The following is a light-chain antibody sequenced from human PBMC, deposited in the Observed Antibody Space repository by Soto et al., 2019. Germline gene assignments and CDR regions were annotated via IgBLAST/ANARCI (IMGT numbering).Light chain of an antibody. V-gene: IGKV1-9*01. J-gene: IGKJ4*01. Sequence: DIQLTQSPSFLSASVGDRVTITCRASQGIRDFLAWYQQKPGKAPKLLIYAASTLQAGVPTRFSGFASGTEFTLTISNLQPADSATYYCLQFNVYPLTFGGGTKVEIK. CDR3: LQFNVYPLT. CDR2: AAS. CDR1: QGIRDF.